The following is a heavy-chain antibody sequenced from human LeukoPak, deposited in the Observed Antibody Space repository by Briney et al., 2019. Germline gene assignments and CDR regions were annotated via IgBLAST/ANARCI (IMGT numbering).Heavy chain of an antibody. CDR3: ARQVHADAFDI. CDR2: ISYSGST. Sequence: SETLSLTCTVSGGPISSFYWSWIRQPPGKGLEWIGYISYSGSTNYNPSLKSRVTISVDTSKNQFSLKLSSVTVADTAVYYCARQVHADAFDIWGQGTLVTVSS. V-gene: IGHV4-59*08. CDR1: GGPISSFY. J-gene: IGHJ3*02.